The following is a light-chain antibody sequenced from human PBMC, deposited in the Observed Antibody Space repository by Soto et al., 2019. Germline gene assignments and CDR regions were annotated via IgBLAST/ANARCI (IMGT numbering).Light chain of an antibody. CDR1: SSNIENNA. CDR2: YDD. V-gene: IGLV1-36*01. CDR3: SAWDDSLHGVV. J-gene: IGLJ3*02. Sequence: QSVLTQPPSVSAAPRQRVTISCSGSSSNIENNAVNCYQQLPGKAPKLLIYYDDLLSSGVSDRFSGSKSGTSASLAISGLQAEYEADYYCSAWDDSLHGVVFGGGTKLTVL.